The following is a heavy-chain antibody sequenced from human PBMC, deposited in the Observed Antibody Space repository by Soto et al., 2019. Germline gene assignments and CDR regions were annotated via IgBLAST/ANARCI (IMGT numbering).Heavy chain of an antibody. V-gene: IGHV3-7*05. CDR1: GFTFTNYW. J-gene: IGHJ4*02. CDR2: IKQDGSEK. D-gene: IGHD3-16*01. CDR3: AKDRPRGTSGYFFDY. Sequence: GGSLRLSCAVSGFTFTNYWMNWVRQAPGKGPEWVANIKQDGSEKYYVDSVKGRFTISRDNAENALYLQMYSLRAEDTALYYSAKDRPRGTSGYFFDYWGQGTPFTVSS.